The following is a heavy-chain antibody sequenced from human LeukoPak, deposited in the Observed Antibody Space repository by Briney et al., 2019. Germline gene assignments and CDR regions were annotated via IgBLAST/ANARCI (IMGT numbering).Heavy chain of an antibody. CDR3: ARNGGGWSFDY. D-gene: IGHD6-19*01. V-gene: IGHV4-59*08. CDR1: GGSISTYY. CDR2: MSYSGNS. J-gene: IGHJ4*02. Sequence: SETLSLTCTVSGGSISTYYWSWIRQSPGKGLEWIGYMSYSGNSNYSPSLESRVTVSVDTPKNQFSLKLTSVTAADTAVYYCARNGGGWSFDYWGQGTLVTVSS.